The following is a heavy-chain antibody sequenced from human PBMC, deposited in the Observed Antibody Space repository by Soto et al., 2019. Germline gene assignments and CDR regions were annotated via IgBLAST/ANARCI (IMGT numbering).Heavy chain of an antibody. CDR2: IIPIFGTA. D-gene: IGHD2-15*01. CDR1: GGTFSSYA. CDR3: ARDRDCSGGSCYHNWFDP. J-gene: IGHJ5*02. V-gene: IGHV1-69*06. Sequence: QVQLVQSGAEVKKPGSSVKVSCKASGGTFSSYAISWVRQAPGQGLEWMGGIIPIFGTANYAQKFQGRVTITADKSTSTAYMELSSLRSEDTAVYYCARDRDCSGGSCYHNWFDPWGQGTPVTVSS.